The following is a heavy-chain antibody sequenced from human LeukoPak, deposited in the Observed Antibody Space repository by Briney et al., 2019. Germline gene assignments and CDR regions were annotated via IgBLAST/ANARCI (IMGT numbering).Heavy chain of an antibody. CDR2: ISYDGSNK. J-gene: IGHJ4*02. CDR3: ARGRTVATTSFDY. D-gene: IGHD5-12*01. Sequence: PGGSLRLSCAVSRFTFSNYAMHWVRQAPGKGLEWVTLISYDGSNKYYADSVKGRFTISRDNSKNTLYLQMNSLRPEDTAAYYCARGRTVATTSFDYWGQGTLVTVSS. V-gene: IGHV3-30*04. CDR1: RFTFSNYA.